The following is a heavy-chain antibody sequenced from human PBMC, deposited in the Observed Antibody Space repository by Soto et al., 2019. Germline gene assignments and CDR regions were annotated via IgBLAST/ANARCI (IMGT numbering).Heavy chain of an antibody. Sequence: QITLKESGPTLVKSTQTLTLTCTFSGFSLSSGGGAVGWIRQPPGKALEWLAIIYASGGTHYSPSLKTRLTITKDTSKNQVVLTMTNMDPVDTATYYCGHGRDVATRCWFDPWGQGILVTVSS. V-gene: IGHV2-5*01. D-gene: IGHD6-6*01. CDR1: GFSLSSGGGA. CDR2: IYASGGT. J-gene: IGHJ5*02. CDR3: GHGRDVATRCWFDP.